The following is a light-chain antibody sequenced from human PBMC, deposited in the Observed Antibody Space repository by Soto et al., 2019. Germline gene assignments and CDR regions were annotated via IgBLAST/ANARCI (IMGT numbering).Light chain of an antibody. Sequence: SYELTQPPSVSVAPGKTATITCGGNNIGSKSVHWYQQKAGQAPVLVIYYDSDRPSGIPERFSGSNSGNTATLTISRVEAGDEADYYCQVWDDNSAHVIFGGGTKLTVL. CDR2: YDS. J-gene: IGLJ2*01. CDR3: QVWDDNSAHVI. CDR1: NIGSKS. V-gene: IGLV3-21*04.